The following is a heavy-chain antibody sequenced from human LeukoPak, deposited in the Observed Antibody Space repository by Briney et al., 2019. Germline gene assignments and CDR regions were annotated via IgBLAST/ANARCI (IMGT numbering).Heavy chain of an antibody. CDR1: GFTFSSYS. Sequence: GGSLRLSCAASGFTFSSYSMNWVRQAPGKGLEWVSSISSSSSYIYYADSVKGRFTISRDNSKNTLYLQMNSLRAEDTAVYYCAKDAGDYYDSSGYHGGYFDYWGQGTLVTVSS. D-gene: IGHD3-22*01. V-gene: IGHV3-21*01. J-gene: IGHJ4*02. CDR2: ISSSSSYI. CDR3: AKDAGDYYDSSGYHGGYFDY.